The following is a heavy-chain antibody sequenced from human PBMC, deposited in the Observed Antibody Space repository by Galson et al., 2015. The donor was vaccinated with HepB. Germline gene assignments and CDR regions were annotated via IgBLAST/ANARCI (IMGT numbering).Heavy chain of an antibody. CDR3: ASIVGATSLDY. CDR2: IYYSGST. CDR1: GGSISTSSVF. J-gene: IGHJ4*02. Sequence: ETLSLTCNVSGGSISTSSVFWGWIRQPPGKGLEWIGSIYYSGSTYYNPSLKSRVIISVDTSKNQFSLKLSSVTAADTAVYYCASIVGATSLDYWGQGTLVTVSS. D-gene: IGHD1-26*01. V-gene: IGHV4-39*01.